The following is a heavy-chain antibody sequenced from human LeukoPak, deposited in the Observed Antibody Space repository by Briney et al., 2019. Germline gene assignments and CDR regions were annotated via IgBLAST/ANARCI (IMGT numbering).Heavy chain of an antibody. CDR3: AKDPRRYSRTGGYFDY. Sequence: GGSLRLSCAASGFTFSSYGMHWVRQAPGKGLEWVAFIRNDGSIKYYADSVKGRFTISRDNSKNTLYLQMNSLRAEDTAVYYCAKDPRRYSRTGGYFDYWGQGTLVTVSS. D-gene: IGHD6-13*01. V-gene: IGHV3-30*02. CDR2: IRNDGSIK. J-gene: IGHJ4*02. CDR1: GFTFSSYG.